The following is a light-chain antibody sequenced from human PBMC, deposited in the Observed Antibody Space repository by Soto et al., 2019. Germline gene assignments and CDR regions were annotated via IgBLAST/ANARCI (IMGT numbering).Light chain of an antibody. CDR2: DVS. J-gene: IGLJ2*01. CDR3: GSYTTSTTVV. CDR1: RRDVGAYNC. V-gene: IGLV2-14*01. Sequence: QSALTQPASVSGSPGQSITLSCTGTRRDVGAYNCVSWFQQHPGKAPKLMIYDVSNRPSGVSNRFSGSKSGNTASLTISGLQAEDEAEYFCGSYTTSTTVVFGGGTKLTVL.